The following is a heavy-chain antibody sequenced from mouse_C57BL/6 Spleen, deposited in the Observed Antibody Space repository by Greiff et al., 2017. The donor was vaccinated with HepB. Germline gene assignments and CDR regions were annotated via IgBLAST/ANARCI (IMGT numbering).Heavy chain of an antibody. Sequence: EVQRVESGAELVKPGASVKLSCTASGFNIKDYYMHWVKQRTEQGLEWIGRIDPEDGETKYAPKFQGKATITADTSSNTAYLQLSSLTSEDTAVYYCARNYGSRYYYAMDYWGQGTSVTVSS. CDR2: IDPEDGET. J-gene: IGHJ4*01. D-gene: IGHD1-1*01. CDR1: GFNIKDYY. V-gene: IGHV14-2*01. CDR3: ARNYGSRYYYAMDY.